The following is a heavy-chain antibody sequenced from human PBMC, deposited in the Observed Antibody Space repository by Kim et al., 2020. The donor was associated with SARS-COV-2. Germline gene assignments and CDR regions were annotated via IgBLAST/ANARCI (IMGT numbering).Heavy chain of an antibody. J-gene: IGHJ3*02. D-gene: IGHD3-10*02. Sequence: DSVKGRFTISRDNSKNTLYLQMNSLRAEDTAVYYCAKDVRGVKGVHAFDIWGQGTMVTVSS. V-gene: IGHV3-23*01. CDR3: AKDVRGVKGVHAFDI.